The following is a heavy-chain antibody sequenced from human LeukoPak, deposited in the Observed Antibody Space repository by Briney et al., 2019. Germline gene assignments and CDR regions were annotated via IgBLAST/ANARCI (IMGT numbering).Heavy chain of an antibody. D-gene: IGHD4-23*01. CDR3: ASPATVGRVVSPDAFDI. CDR2: MNPNSGNT. Sequence: GASVKVSCKASGYTFTSYDINWVRQATGQGLEWMGWMNPNSGNTGYAQKFQGRVTITADKSTSTAYMELSSLRSEDTAVYYCASPATVGRVVSPDAFDIWGQGTMVTVSS. V-gene: IGHV1-8*01. CDR1: GYTFTSYD. J-gene: IGHJ3*02.